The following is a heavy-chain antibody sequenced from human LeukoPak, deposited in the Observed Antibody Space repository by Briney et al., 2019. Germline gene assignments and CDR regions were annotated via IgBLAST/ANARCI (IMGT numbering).Heavy chain of an antibody. J-gene: IGHJ3*02. D-gene: IGHD4-17*01. CDR1: GGTLSSYA. CDR3: ARVDYGDYHDAFDI. CDR2: IIPILGIA. Sequence: SVKVSCKASGGTLSSYAISWVRQAPGQGLEWMGRIIPILGIANYAQKFQGRVTITADKSTSTAYMELSSLRSEDTAVYYCARVDYGDYHDAFDIWGQGTMVTVSS. V-gene: IGHV1-69*04.